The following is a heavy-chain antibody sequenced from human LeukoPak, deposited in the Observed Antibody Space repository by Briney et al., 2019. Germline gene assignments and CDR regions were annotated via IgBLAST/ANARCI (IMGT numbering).Heavy chain of an antibody. D-gene: IGHD3-9*01. V-gene: IGHV4-34*01. J-gene: IGHJ6*03. CDR1: GGSFSGYY. CDR2: INHSGST. Sequence: PSETLSLTCAVYGGSFSGYYWSWIRQPPGKGLEWIGEINHSGSTNYNPSLKSRVTISVDTSKNQFSLKLSSVTAADTAVYYCARGPPISAYYYYYMDVWGKGTTVTISS. CDR3: ARGPPISAYYYYYMDV.